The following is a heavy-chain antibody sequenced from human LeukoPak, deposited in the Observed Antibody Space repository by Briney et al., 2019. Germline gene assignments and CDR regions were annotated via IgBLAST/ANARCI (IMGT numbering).Heavy chain of an antibody. D-gene: IGHD2-15*01. J-gene: IGHJ1*01. CDR2: LSGSGGST. V-gene: IGHV3-23*01. Sequence: GGSLRLSCAASGFTFSNYAMSWVRQAPGKGLEWVSALSGSGGSTYYADSVKGRFTISRDNSKNTLYLQMNSLTAEDTAIYYCAKKDRDSTPWHFGHFQHWGQGTVVTVSS. CDR1: GFTFSNYA. CDR3: AKKDRDSTPWHFGHFQH.